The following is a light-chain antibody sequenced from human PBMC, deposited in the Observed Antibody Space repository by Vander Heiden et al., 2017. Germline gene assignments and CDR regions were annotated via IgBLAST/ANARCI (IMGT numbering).Light chain of an antibody. V-gene: IGLV1-44*01. CDR2: GDN. CDR1: SSNIGTNT. CDR3: AAWDDSLTGSVV. J-gene: IGLJ2*01. Sequence: QSVLTQPPSASGTPGQRVTIPCSGSSSNIGTNTVNWYQQLPGTAPKLLIYGDNHRPSGVPDRFSGSKSGTSASLAISGLQSEDEADYYCAAWDDSLTGSVVFGRGTKLTVL.